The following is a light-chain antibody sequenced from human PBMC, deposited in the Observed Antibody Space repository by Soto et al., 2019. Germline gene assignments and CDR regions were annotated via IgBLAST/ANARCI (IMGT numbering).Light chain of an antibody. J-gene: IGKJ5*01. CDR2: GAS. V-gene: IGKV3-20*01. CDR1: QTVSSNY. CDR3: QQYTGPPTT. Sequence: EILLTKSQDTLSLSPWERAALFCRASQTVSSNYLAWCQQRPGQAPRLLIYGASTRAAGIPDRFSGSGSGTDFTLTITRLEPEDSAVYFCQQYTGPPTTFGQGTRLDI.